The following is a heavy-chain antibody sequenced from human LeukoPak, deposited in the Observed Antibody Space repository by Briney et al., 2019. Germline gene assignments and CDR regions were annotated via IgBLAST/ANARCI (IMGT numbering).Heavy chain of an antibody. CDR2: IDPSTGGT. CDR3: ARAPRRELELPGRY. Sequence: ASVKVSCKTSGYTFSEYYIYWVRQAPGQGLEWMGWIDPSTGGTNYAQNFQGRVTMTRDTSTTTVYMELSSLKSDDTAVYHCARAPRRELELPGRYWGQGTLVTVSS. V-gene: IGHV1-2*02. J-gene: IGHJ4*02. CDR1: GYTFSEYY. D-gene: IGHD1-7*01.